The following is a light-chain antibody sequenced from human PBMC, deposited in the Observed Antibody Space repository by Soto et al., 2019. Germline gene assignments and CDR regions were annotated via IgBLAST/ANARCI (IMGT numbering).Light chain of an antibody. CDR1: QSISSY. Sequence: DIQMTQSPSSLSASVGDRVTITCRASQSISSYLNWYQQRPGRDPKLLIYVASNLQSGVPSRFSGSGSGTDFTLTISSLQPEDFATYYCQQSYSTPLTFGGGTKVDIK. J-gene: IGKJ4*01. CDR3: QQSYSTPLT. V-gene: IGKV1-39*01. CDR2: VAS.